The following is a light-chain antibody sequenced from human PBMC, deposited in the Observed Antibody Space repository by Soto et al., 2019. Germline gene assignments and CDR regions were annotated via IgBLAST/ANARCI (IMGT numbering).Light chain of an antibody. CDR1: QRVSRN. CDR3: QQYGSSP. CDR2: GAS. J-gene: IGKJ1*01. Sequence: EIVMTQSPATLSVSPGERATLSCRASQRVSRNLAWYQQKPGQAPRLLIYGASSRATGIPDRFSGSGSGTDFTLTISRLEPEDFAVYYCQQYGSSPFGQGTKVDIK. V-gene: IGKV3-20*01.